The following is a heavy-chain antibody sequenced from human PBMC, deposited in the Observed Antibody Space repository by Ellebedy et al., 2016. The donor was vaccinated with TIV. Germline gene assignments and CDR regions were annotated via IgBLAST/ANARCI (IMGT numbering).Heavy chain of an antibody. CDR2: VNQSGRT. D-gene: IGHD1-7*01. CDR1: GGSFSGYY. CDR3: ARGSAGTTVSLFTT. Sequence: SETLSLTCAVYGGSFSGYYWSWVRQPPGKGLEWIGEVNQSGRTNYHPSLKSRVTISVDTSKNQFSLRLSSVTAADTAVYYCARGSAGTTVSLFTTWGQGTLVTVSS. V-gene: IGHV4-34*01. J-gene: IGHJ5*02.